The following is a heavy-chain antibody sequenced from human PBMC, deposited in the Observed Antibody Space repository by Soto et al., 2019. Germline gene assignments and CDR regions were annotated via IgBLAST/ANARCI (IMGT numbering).Heavy chain of an antibody. D-gene: IGHD2-8*01. Sequence: GESLKISCKGSGYSFTSYRLGWVRQMPGKGLEWMVIFYPDNSDTRYDPCFQGQVTISADKSISTAYRQWSTLKASESAMYYCATSGVYAIHRPDAFDIWGQGTMVTVSS. CDR1: GYSFTSYR. J-gene: IGHJ3*02. V-gene: IGHV5-51*01. CDR3: ATSGVYAIHRPDAFDI. CDR2: FYPDNSDT.